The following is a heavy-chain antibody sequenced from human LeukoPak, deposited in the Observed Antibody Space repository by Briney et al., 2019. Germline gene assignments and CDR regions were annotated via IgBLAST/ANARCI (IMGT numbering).Heavy chain of an antibody. CDR3: ARDTIIRGYMDV. V-gene: IGHV1-69*05. D-gene: IGHD2/OR15-2a*01. J-gene: IGHJ6*03. Sequence: GASVKVSCKASGGTFSSYAISWVRRAPGQGLEWMGRIIPIFGTANYAQKFQGRVTITTDEPTSTAYMELSSLRSEDTAVYYCARDTIIRGYMDVWGKGTTVTVSS. CDR2: IIPIFGTA. CDR1: GGTFSSYA.